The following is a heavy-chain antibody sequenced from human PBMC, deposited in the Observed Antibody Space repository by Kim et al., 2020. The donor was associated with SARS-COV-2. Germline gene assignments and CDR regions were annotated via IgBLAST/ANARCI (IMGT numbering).Heavy chain of an antibody. CDR3: AKSSVPTVYYFDY. D-gene: IGHD4-17*01. CDR1: GFPFSTYG. Sequence: GGSLRLSCAASGFPFSTYGMHWVRQAPGKGLEWVAVICNDGSKKYYADSVKGRFTISRDNSGKTLYLQMDSLRGEDTAVYYCAKSSVPTVYYFDYWGQGTPVTVSA. V-gene: IGHV3-33*08. CDR2: ICNDGSKK. J-gene: IGHJ4*02.